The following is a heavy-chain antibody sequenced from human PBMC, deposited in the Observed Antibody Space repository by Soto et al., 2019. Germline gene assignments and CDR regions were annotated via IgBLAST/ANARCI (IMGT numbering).Heavy chain of an antibody. V-gene: IGHV4-4*07. Sequence: PSETLSLTCTVSGGSVTSYYWSWIRQPAGKGLEWIGHLYSTSSTNYSPSLKSRVTMSVDTSKNQFSLRVSSVTAADTAVYYCARAIDDYYFDSWGQGTLVTVSS. CDR1: GGSVTSYY. J-gene: IGHJ4*02. CDR3: ARAIDDYYFDS. CDR2: LYSTSST. D-gene: IGHD4-17*01.